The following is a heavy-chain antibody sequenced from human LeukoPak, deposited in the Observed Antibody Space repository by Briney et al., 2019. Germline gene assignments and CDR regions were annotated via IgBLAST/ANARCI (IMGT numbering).Heavy chain of an antibody. D-gene: IGHD3-22*01. Sequence: GGSLRLSCAASGFTFSSYSMNWVRQAPGKGLEWISYISETSSFMYYADSVKGRFTISRDNAKNSLYLQMSSLRAEDTAVYYCAKRGDSSGYYSHFDYWGQGTLVTVSS. J-gene: IGHJ4*02. CDR1: GFTFSSYS. CDR2: ISETSSFM. CDR3: AKRGDSSGYYSHFDY. V-gene: IGHV3-48*01.